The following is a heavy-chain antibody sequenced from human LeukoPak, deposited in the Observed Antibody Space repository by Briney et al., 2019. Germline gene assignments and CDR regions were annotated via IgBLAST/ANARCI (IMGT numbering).Heavy chain of an antibody. Sequence: SETLSLTCAVYGGSFSGYYWSWIRQPPGKGLEWIGEINHSGSTKYNPSLKSRVTISVDTSKNQFSLKLSSVTAADTAVNYCARGTAMVTLFNFGCVTPMKYFDYWGQGTLVTVSS. CDR3: ARGTAMVTLFNFGCVTPMKYFDY. CDR2: INHSGST. D-gene: IGHD5-18*01. V-gene: IGHV4-34*01. CDR1: GGSFSGYY. J-gene: IGHJ4*02.